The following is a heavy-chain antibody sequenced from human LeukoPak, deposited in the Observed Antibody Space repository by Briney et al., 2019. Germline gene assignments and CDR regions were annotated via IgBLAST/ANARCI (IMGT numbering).Heavy chain of an antibody. Sequence: GGFLRLSCAASGFTFSSYEMNWVRQAPGKGLEWVSYISSSGSTIYYADSVKGRFTISRDNSKNTLYLQMNSLRAEDTAVYYCARQAYGGSYSLLDYWGQGTLVTVSS. V-gene: IGHV3-48*03. J-gene: IGHJ4*02. D-gene: IGHD1-26*01. CDR1: GFTFSSYE. CDR2: ISSSGSTI. CDR3: ARQAYGGSYSLLDY.